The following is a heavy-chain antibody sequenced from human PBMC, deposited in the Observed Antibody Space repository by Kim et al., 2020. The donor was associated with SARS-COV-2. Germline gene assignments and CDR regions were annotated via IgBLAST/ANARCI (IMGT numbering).Heavy chain of an antibody. J-gene: IGHJ4*02. CDR3: ARHNVAAEPHFDY. D-gene: IGHD6-19*01. V-gene: IGHV5-10-1*01. CDR2: IDPSDSYT. Sequence: GESLKISCKGSGYSFTSYWISWVRQMPGKGLEWMGRIDPSDSYTNYSPSFQGHVTISADKSISTAYLQWSSLKASDTAMYYCARHNVAAEPHFDYWGQGTLVTVSS. CDR1: GYSFTSYW.